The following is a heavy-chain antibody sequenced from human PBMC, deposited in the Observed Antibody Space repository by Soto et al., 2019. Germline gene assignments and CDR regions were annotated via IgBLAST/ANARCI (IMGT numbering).Heavy chain of an antibody. D-gene: IGHD6-6*01. J-gene: IGHJ4*02. Sequence: QVQLVQSGAEVKKPGASVKVSCKASGYTFTSYGISWVRQAPGQGLEWLGWISAYNGNTNYAQKLQGRVTMTTDTSKSTAHMALRSLSSDDAAVYYCARHASLAALTSFDYWGQGTLLTVSS. CDR3: ARHASLAALTSFDY. CDR2: ISAYNGNT. CDR1: GYTFTSYG. V-gene: IGHV1-18*01.